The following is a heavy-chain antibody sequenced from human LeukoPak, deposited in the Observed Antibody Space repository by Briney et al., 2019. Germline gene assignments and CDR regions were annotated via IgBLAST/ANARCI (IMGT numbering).Heavy chain of an antibody. V-gene: IGHV1-69*05. CDR3: ARGGSPLGYCSSTSCYEGDNWFDP. CDR2: IIPIFSTA. CDR1: GGTFSSYA. Sequence: SVKVSCKASGGTFSSYAISWVRQAPGQGLEWMGRIIPIFSTANYAQKFQGRVTITTDESTSTAYMELSSLRSEDTAVYYCARGGSPLGYCSSTSCYEGDNWFDPWGQGTLVTVSS. D-gene: IGHD2-2*01. J-gene: IGHJ5*02.